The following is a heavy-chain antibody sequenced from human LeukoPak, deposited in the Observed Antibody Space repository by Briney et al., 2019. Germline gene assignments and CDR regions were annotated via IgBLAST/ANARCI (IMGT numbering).Heavy chain of an antibody. V-gene: IGHV3-23*01. Sequence: PGGSLRLSCAASGFTFSSYAMSWVRQAPGKGLEWVSAISGSGGSTYYADSVKGRFTISRDNSKNTLYLQMNSLGAEDTAVYYCAKDFIHGSGKDAFDIWGQGTMVTVSS. CDR1: GFTFSSYA. J-gene: IGHJ3*02. CDR3: AKDFIHGSGKDAFDI. CDR2: ISGSGGST. D-gene: IGHD3-10*01.